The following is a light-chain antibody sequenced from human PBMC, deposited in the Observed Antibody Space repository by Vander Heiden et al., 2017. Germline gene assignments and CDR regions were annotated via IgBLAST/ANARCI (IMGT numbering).Light chain of an antibody. Sequence: QSALTQPASVSGSPGQSITISCTGTSTDVGGYNYVSWYQQHPGKAPILSSYEVTSRPSGVSSRVSGSKSGTTESLTISGLQAEDEAYYDCCYYRYNSARVFGSGTKVTVL. V-gene: IGLV2-14*01. CDR1: STDVGGYNY. CDR2: EVT. J-gene: IGLJ1*01. CDR3: CYYRYNSARV.